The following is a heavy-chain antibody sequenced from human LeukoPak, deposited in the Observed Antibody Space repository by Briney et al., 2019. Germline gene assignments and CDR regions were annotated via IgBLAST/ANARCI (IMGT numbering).Heavy chain of an antibody. CDR1: GGSTSSSSYY. CDR3: ARRHYYGSGSYPPFDY. J-gene: IGHJ4*02. V-gene: IGHV4-39*01. CDR2: IYYSGST. D-gene: IGHD3-10*01. Sequence: PSETLSLTCTVSGGSTSSSSYYWGWIRQPPGKGLVWVGSIYYSGSTYYNPSLKSRDTISVDTSKNQFSLKLGSVTAADTAVYYCARRHYYGSGSYPPFDYWGQGTLVTVSS.